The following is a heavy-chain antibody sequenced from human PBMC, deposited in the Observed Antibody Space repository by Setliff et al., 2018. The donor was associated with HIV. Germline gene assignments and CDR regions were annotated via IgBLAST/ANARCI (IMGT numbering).Heavy chain of an antibody. CDR2: INSASGGT. Sequence: GASVKVSCKASGYTFTDHYIHWVRQAPGQGLEWMGWINSASGGTNYAQNFQGRVTVTRDTSINTAYVELNSLKSDDTAVYYCARDYLHVFDIWGQGTMVTVSS. V-gene: IGHV1-2*02. CDR3: ARDYLHVFDI. J-gene: IGHJ3*02. CDR1: GYTFTDHY.